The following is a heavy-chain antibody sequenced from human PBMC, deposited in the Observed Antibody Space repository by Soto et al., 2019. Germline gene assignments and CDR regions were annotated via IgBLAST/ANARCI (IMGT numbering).Heavy chain of an antibody. CDR3: VVNLHYDTFDI. V-gene: IGHV3-23*01. CDR1: GFNFNIYS. CDR2: VANDGVTT. Sequence: EVQLLESGGGLVQPGRSLRLSCAASGFNFNIYSMSWVRQAPGKGLEFVSTVANDGVTTYYADSVKGRFTISRDNSRNMVFLQMNSLRAEDTAVYHCVVNLHYDTFDIWGQGTMVTASS. J-gene: IGHJ3*02.